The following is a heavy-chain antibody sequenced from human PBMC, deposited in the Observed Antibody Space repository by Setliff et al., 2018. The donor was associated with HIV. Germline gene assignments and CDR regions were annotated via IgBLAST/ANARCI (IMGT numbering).Heavy chain of an antibody. Sequence: LRLSCAASGFTFSDYYMSWMRQAPGKGLEWVSYVSGSSTPFTNYADSVKGRFTISRDNSKNSLHLQMNSLRVEDTAVYYCVRPPDVMTKVTKANCWGRGTLVTVSS. CDR3: VRPPDVMTKVTKANC. V-gene: IGHV3-11*06. D-gene: IGHD4-17*01. J-gene: IGHJ2*01. CDR1: GFTFSDYY. CDR2: VSGSSTPFT.